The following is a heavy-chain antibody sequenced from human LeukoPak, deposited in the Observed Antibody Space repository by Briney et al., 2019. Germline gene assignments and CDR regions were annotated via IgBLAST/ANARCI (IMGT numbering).Heavy chain of an antibody. J-gene: IGHJ4*02. CDR3: ARDVYSGSYFRTLGGYYFDY. CDR2: IKQDGSEK. Sequence: PGGSLRLSCAASGFTFSSYWMSWVRQAPGKGLEWVANIKQDGSEKYYVDSVKGRFTISRDNAKNSLYLQMNSLRAEDTAVYYCARDVYSGSYFRTLGGYYFDYWGQGTLVTVSS. CDR1: GFTFSSYW. D-gene: IGHD1-26*01. V-gene: IGHV3-7*01.